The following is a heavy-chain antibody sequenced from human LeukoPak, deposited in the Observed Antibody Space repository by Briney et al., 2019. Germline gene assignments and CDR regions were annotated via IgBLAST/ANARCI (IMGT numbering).Heavy chain of an antibody. J-gene: IGHJ4*02. CDR2: IRYDGSNK. CDR1: GFTFSSYG. V-gene: IGHV3-30*02. Sequence: GGSLRLSCAASGFTFSSYGMHWVRQAPGKGLEWVAFIRYDGSNKYYADSVKGRFTISRDNSKNTLYLQMNSLRAEDTAVYYCAKDGPIAVADSYYFDYWGQGTLVTVSS. D-gene: IGHD6-19*01. CDR3: AKDGPIAVADSYYFDY.